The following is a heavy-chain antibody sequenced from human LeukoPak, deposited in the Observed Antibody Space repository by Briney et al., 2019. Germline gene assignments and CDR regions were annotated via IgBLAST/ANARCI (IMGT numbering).Heavy chain of an antibody. CDR3: ARHAVTGTNWLDP. Sequence: SETLSLTCTVSGGSITSSNYFWGWIRQPPGKGLEWIGSMHYSGSTYYNPSLKSRVTISVDTSKNQFSLRLSSVTAADTAVYHCARHAVTGTNWLDPWGKGTTVTVSS. CDR1: GGSITSSNYF. J-gene: IGHJ6*04. CDR2: MHYSGST. V-gene: IGHV4-39*01. D-gene: IGHD6-19*01.